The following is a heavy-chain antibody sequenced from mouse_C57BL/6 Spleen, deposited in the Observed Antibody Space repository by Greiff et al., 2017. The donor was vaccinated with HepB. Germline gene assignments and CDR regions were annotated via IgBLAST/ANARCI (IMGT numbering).Heavy chain of an antibody. J-gene: IGHJ2*01. D-gene: IGHD1-1*01. CDR2: IHPNSGST. Sequence: QVQLQQPGAELVKPGASVKLSCKASGYTFTSYWMHWVKQRPGQGLEWIGMIHPNSGSTNYNEKFKSKATLTVDKSSSTAYMQLSSLTSEDSAVYYCARHYYASSGGYWGQGTTLTVSS. CDR3: ARHYYASSGGY. V-gene: IGHV1-64*01. CDR1: GYTFTSYW.